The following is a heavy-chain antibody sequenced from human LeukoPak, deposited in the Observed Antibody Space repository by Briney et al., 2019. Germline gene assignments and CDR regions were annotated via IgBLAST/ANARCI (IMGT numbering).Heavy chain of an antibody. J-gene: IGHJ5*02. D-gene: IGHD4-17*01. Sequence: PSQTLSLTCTASGASISSGGYYWSWIRQHPGKGLEWIGYIFYSGSTYYNPSLKSRVTISVDTSKNQFSLKLSSVTAADTAVYYCARGGTTVTPGLLWFDPWGQGTLVTVSS. V-gene: IGHV4-31*03. CDR2: IFYSGST. CDR3: ARGGTTVTPGLLWFDP. CDR1: GASISSGGYY.